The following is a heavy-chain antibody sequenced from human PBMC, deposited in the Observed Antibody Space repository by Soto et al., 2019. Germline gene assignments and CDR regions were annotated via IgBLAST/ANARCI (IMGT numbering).Heavy chain of an antibody. Sequence: ASVKVSCKASGYTFTSYAMHWVRQAPGQRLEWMGWINAGNGNTKYSQKFQGRVTITRDTSTSTAYMELRSLRSDDTAVYYCARDPRYCSSTSCYGFDPWGQGTLVTVSS. CDR1: GYTFTSYA. J-gene: IGHJ5*02. CDR2: INAGNGNT. CDR3: ARDPRYCSSTSCYGFDP. V-gene: IGHV1-3*01. D-gene: IGHD2-2*01.